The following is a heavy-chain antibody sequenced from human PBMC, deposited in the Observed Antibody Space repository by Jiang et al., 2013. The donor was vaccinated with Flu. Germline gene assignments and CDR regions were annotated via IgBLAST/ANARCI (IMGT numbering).Heavy chain of an antibody. Sequence: YISSSGSTIYYADSVKGRFTISRDNAKNSLYLQMNSLRAEDTAVYYCASCSGGSCYDWGYYYGMDVWGKGTTVTVSS. D-gene: IGHD2-15*01. J-gene: IGHJ6*04. CDR3: ASCSGGSCYDWGYYYGMDV. V-gene: IGHV3-48*03. CDR2: ISSSGSTI.